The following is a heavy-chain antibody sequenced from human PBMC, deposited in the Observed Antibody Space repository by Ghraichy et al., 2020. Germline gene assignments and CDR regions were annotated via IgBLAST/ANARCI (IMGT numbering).Heavy chain of an antibody. D-gene: IGHD4-17*01. Sequence: SETLSLTCTVSGGSISSGGYYWSWIRQHPGKGLEWIGYIYYSGSTYYNPSLKSRVTISVDTSKNQFSLKLSSVTAAATAVYYCARCGEHDYGDYGFDYWGQGTLVTVSS. V-gene: IGHV4-31*03. J-gene: IGHJ4*02. CDR3: ARCGEHDYGDYGFDY. CDR2: IYYSGST. CDR1: GGSISSGGYY.